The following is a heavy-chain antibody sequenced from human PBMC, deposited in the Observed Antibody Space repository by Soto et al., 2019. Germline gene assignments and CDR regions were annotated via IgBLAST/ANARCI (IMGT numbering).Heavy chain of an antibody. V-gene: IGHV6-1*01. CDR3: ARVSTPGPHAKYGGFDP. Sequence: SQTLSLTCAISGDSVSSNSAAWNWIRQSPSRGLEWLGRTYYRSKWYNDYAVSVKSRITINPDTSKNQFSLQLNSVTPEDTAVYYCARVSTPGPHAKYGGFDPWGQGTLVTVSS. J-gene: IGHJ5*02. D-gene: IGHD2-15*01. CDR1: GDSVSSNSAA. CDR2: TYYRSKWYN.